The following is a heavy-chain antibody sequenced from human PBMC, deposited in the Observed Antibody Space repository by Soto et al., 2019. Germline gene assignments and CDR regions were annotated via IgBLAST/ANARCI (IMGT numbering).Heavy chain of an antibody. CDR3: ARGRYSYETIYYKFYYSALDV. V-gene: IGHV4-34*01. CDR1: GGSIRGYY. D-gene: IGHD3-10*01. Sequence: SETLPLTCGVYGGSIRGYYWSWIRQSPGKGLEWIGDINDNGGTNYNPSLKSRVTTSLDTSKKQVSLMVSSVTAADTAVYYCARGRYSYETIYYKFYYSALDVWGQGTTVTVSS. J-gene: IGHJ6*02. CDR2: INDNGGT.